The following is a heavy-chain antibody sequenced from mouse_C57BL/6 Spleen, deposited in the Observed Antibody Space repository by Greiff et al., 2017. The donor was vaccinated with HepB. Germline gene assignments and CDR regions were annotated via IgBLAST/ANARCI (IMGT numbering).Heavy chain of an antibody. Sequence: EVKLVESGGGLVKPGGSLKLSCAASGFTFSDYGMHWVRQAPEKGPEWVAYISSGSSTIYYADTVKGRFTISRDNAKNTLFLQMTSLRSEDTAMYYCARSYYGSSGGYFDVWGTGTTVTVSS. CDR2: ISSGSSTI. V-gene: IGHV5-17*01. CDR1: GFTFSDYG. CDR3: ARSYYGSSGGYFDV. D-gene: IGHD1-1*01. J-gene: IGHJ1*03.